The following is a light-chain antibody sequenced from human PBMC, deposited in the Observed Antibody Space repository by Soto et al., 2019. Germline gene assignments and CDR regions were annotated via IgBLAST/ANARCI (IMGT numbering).Light chain of an antibody. V-gene: IGLV2-23*02. CDR2: EAS. Sequence: QSALTQPASVSGSPGQSITISCTVTSSDVGSYNLVSWYQQRPGKAPELMIYEASKRPSGVSSRFSASKSGNTASLTISGLQSGDEADYYCCSYAAGGTFHVFGTGTKLTVL. CDR3: CSYAAGGTFHV. CDR1: SSDVGSYNL. J-gene: IGLJ1*01.